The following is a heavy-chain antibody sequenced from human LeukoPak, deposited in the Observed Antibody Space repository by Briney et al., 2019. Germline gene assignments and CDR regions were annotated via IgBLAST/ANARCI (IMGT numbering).Heavy chain of an antibody. J-gene: IGHJ4*02. CDR1: GFTFSSYG. Sequence: GGSLRLSCAASGFTFSSYGMHWVRQAPGKGLEWVAVIWYDGSNQYYVDSVKGRFTVSRDNAKNTLYLQMNSLRAEDTAVYYRATDRNSGKYYDYWGQGTLVTVSS. V-gene: IGHV3-33*01. D-gene: IGHD1-26*01. CDR2: IWYDGSNQ. CDR3: ATDRNSGKYYDY.